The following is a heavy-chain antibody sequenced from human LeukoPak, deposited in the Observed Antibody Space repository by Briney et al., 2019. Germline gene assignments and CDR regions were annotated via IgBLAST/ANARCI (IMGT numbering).Heavy chain of an antibody. Sequence: SETLSLTCAVYGGSFSGYYWSWIRQPPGKGLEWIGEINHSGSTNYNPSLKSRVTISVDTSKNQFSLKLSSVTAADTAVYYCARKMGVVVPAAIDWFDPWGQGTLVTVPS. J-gene: IGHJ5*02. V-gene: IGHV4-34*01. CDR1: GGSFSGYY. CDR3: ARKMGVVVPAAIDWFDP. CDR2: INHSGST. D-gene: IGHD2-2*01.